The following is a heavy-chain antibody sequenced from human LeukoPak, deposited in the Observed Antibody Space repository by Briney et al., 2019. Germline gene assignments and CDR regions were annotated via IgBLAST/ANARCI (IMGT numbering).Heavy chain of an antibody. J-gene: IGHJ4*02. CDR3: ARVRCSSTSCNNKLDY. V-gene: IGHV1-18*01. D-gene: IGHD2-2*01. Sequence: GASVKVSCKASGYTFTSYGISWVRQAPGQGLEWMGWISAYNGNTNYAQKLQGRVTMTTDTSTSTAYMELRSRRSDDTAVYYCARVRCSSTSCNNKLDYWGQGTLVTVSS. CDR1: GYTFTSYG. CDR2: ISAYNGNT.